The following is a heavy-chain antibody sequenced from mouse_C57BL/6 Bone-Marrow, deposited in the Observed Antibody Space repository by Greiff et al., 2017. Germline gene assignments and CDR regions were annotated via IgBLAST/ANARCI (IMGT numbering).Heavy chain of an antibody. D-gene: IGHD4-1*01. CDR3: TRWNWKEYYTMNY. Sequence: VQLQQPGAELVRPGSSVKLSCKASGYTFTSYWMHWVKQRPIQGLEWIGNIDPSDSETHYNQKFKDKATLTVDKSSSTAYMQLSSLTSEDSAVYYCTRWNWKEYYTMNYWGPGTSVTVSS. CDR1: GYTFTSYW. J-gene: IGHJ4*01. CDR2: IDPSDSET. V-gene: IGHV1-52*01.